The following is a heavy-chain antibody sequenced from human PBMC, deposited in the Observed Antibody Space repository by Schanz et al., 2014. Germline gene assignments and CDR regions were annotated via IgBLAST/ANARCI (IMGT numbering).Heavy chain of an antibody. D-gene: IGHD3-10*01. CDR3: ARLSNYYGSGSTYYYYAMDV. CDR2: ISYHGSEK. CDR1: GFSFSDYG. J-gene: IGHJ6*02. V-gene: IGHV3-30*03. Sequence: VQLVESGGGLVQPGGSLRLSCAASGFSFSDYGMHWVRQAPGRGLEWVAVISYHGSEKYYADSVKGRFTISRDNSKNTLYLQMNSLRTEDTAVYFCARLSNYYGSGSTYYYYAMDVWGQGTTVTVSS.